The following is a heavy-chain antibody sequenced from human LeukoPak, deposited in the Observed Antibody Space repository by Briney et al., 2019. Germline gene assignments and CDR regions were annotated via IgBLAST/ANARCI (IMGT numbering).Heavy chain of an antibody. D-gene: IGHD2-2*01. J-gene: IGHJ3*02. V-gene: IGHV3-30-3*01. CDR3: ARGLISSTPPDAFDI. CDR1: GFTFSSYA. CDR2: ISYDGSNK. Sequence: GGSLRLSCAASGFTFSSYAMHWVRQAPGKGLEWVAVISYDGSNKYYADSVKGRFTISRDNSKNTLYLQMNSLRAEDTAVYYCARGLISSTPPDAFDIWGQGTMVTVSS.